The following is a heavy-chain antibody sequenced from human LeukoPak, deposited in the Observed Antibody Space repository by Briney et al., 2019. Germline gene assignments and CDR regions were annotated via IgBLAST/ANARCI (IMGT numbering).Heavy chain of an antibody. J-gene: IGHJ4*02. D-gene: IGHD2-2*02. CDR1: GFTFNSYA. Sequence: GGSLRLSCAASGFTFNSYAMQWVRQAPGEGLEYVSGISSDGDATYYANSVKERFIISRDNSRNMLYLQMGSLRAEDMAVYYCPRADCSSSSCYTVAYWGQGTLVTVSS. V-gene: IGHV3-64*01. CDR3: PRADCSSSSCYTVAY. CDR2: ISSDGDAT.